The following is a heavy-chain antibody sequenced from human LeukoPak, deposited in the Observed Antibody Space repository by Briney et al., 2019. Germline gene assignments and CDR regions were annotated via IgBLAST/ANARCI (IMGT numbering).Heavy chain of an antibody. CDR3: ASLPTVYSRGYLAL. V-gene: IGHV4-39*07. J-gene: IGHJ4*02. D-gene: IGHD3-22*01. CDR1: GGSINSSSYY. CDR2: IYYGGST. Sequence: SETLSLTCAVSGGSINSSSYYWGWIRQPPGKGLEWIGSIYYGGSTYYNPSLKSRVTISVDMSKNQYSLKLSSVTAAATAVYYCASLPTVYSRGYLALWGQGTLVTVSS.